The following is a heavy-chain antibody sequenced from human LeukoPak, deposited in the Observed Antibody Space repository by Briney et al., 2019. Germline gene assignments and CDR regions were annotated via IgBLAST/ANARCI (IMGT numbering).Heavy chain of an antibody. CDR1: GFTFSSYG. D-gene: IGHD2-15*01. Sequence: PGRSLRLSCAASGFTFSSYGMHWVRQAPGKGLEWVAVISYDGSNKYYADSVKGRFTISRDNSKNTLYLQMNSLRAEDTAVYYCAKSDCSGGSCYFLLFGVSGYPAYWGQGTLVTVSS. J-gene: IGHJ4*02. CDR3: AKSDCSGGSCYFLLFGVSGYPAY. V-gene: IGHV3-30*18. CDR2: ISYDGSNK.